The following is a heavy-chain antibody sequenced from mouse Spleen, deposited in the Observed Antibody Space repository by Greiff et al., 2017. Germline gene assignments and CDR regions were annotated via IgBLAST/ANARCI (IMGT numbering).Heavy chain of an antibody. CDR3: ARNGGYDGAWFAY. CDR1: GYTFPDYV. CDR2: IYPGSGST. Sequence: QVQLQQSGPELVKPGASVKMSCKASGYTFPDYVISWVKQRTGQGLEWIGEIYPGSGSTYYNEKFKGKATLTADKSSNTAYMQLSSLTSEDSAVYFCARNGGYDGAWFAYWGQGTLVTVSA. V-gene: IGHV1-81*01. D-gene: IGHD2-14*01. J-gene: IGHJ3*01.